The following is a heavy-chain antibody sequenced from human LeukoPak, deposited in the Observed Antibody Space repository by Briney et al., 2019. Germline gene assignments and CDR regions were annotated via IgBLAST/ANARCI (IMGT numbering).Heavy chain of an antibody. Sequence: SETLSLTCTVSRASVSGDPYYWGWIRQPPGKGLEWIGNIYYSGSTYYNASLQSRVTISIETSKNQFSLRLNSVTAADTAMYYCAKSGGYGLIDYWGQGTLVTVSS. D-gene: IGHD1-26*01. CDR3: AKSGGYGLIDY. J-gene: IGHJ4*02. V-gene: IGHV4-39*01. CDR2: IYYSGST. CDR1: RASVSGDPYY.